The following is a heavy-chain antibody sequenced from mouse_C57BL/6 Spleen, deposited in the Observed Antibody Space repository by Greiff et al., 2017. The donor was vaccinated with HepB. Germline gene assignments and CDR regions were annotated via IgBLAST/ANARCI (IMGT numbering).Heavy chain of an antibody. CDR1: GYTFTDYE. CDR3: TKERDGYYVYFDY. J-gene: IGHJ2*01. V-gene: IGHV1-15*01. CDR2: IDPETGGT. Sequence: VQLQQSGAELVRPGASVTLSCKASGYTFTDYEMHWVKQTPVHGLEWIGAIDPETGGTAYNQKFKGKAILTADKSSSTAYMELRSLTSEDSAVYYCTKERDGYYVYFDYWGQGTTLTVSS. D-gene: IGHD2-3*01.